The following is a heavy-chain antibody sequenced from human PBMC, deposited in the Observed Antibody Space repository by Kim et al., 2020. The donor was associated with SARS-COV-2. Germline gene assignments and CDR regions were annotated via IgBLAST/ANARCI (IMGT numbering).Heavy chain of an antibody. J-gene: IGHJ4*02. CDR3: ARDNLGQWLVGGEKNDY. CDR2: ISAYNGNT. V-gene: IGHV1-18*04. CDR1: GYTFTSYG. D-gene: IGHD6-19*01. Sequence: ASVKVSCKASGYTFTSYGISWVRQAPGQGLEWMGWISAYNGNTNYAQKLQGRVTMTTDTSTSTAYMELRSLRSDDTAVYYCARDNLGQWLVGGEKNDYWGQGTLVTVSS.